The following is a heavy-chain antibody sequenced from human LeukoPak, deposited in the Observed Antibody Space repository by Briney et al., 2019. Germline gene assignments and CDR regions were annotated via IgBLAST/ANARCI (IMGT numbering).Heavy chain of an antibody. J-gene: IGHJ5*02. CDR2: INAGNSNT. Sequence: GASVKVSCKSSGYAFTIYAMHWGRLGPGQRLELVGCINAGNSNTKYSQTFQGRVTITRDTSASTAYMELSSLRSEDTAVYYCARRYGDYPNWFDPWGQGTLVTVSS. CDR1: GYAFTIYA. V-gene: IGHV1-3*01. D-gene: IGHD4-17*01. CDR3: ARRYGDYPNWFDP.